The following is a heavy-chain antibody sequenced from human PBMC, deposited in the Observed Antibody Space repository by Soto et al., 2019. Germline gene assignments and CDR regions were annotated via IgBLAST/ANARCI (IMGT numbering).Heavy chain of an antibody. D-gene: IGHD4-17*01. CDR2: IYYSGST. CDR3: ATYGAYFDY. J-gene: IGHJ4*02. CDR1: GGSISSYY. V-gene: IGHV4-59*01. Sequence: SSETLSLTCTVSGGSISSYYWSWIRQPPGKGLEWIGYIYYSGSTNYNPSLKSRVTISVDTSKNQFSLKLSSVTAADTAVYYCATYGAYFDYWGQGTLVTVSS.